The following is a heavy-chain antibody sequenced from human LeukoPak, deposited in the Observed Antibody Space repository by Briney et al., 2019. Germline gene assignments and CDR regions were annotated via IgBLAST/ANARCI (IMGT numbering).Heavy chain of an antibody. CDR2: INHSGST. J-gene: IGHJ3*02. V-gene: IGHV4-34*01. Sequence: SETLSLTCAVYGGSLSGCYWSWIRQPPGKGLEWIGEINHSGSTNYNPSLKSRVTISVDTSKNQFSLKLSSVTAADTAVYYCARDDVADAFDIWGQGTMVTVSS. CDR3: ARDDVADAFDI. CDR1: GGSLSGCY.